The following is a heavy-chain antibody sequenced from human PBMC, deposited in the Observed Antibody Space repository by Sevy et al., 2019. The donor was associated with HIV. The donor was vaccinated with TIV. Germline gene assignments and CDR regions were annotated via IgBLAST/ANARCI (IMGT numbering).Heavy chain of an antibody. CDR2: INPNSGGT. V-gene: IGHV1-2*02. CDR1: GYTFTGYY. CDR3: ARACITMVRGVISAFGY. D-gene: IGHD3-10*01. Sequence: ASVKVSCKASGYTFTGYYMHWVRQAPGQGLEWMGWINPNSGGTNYAQKFQGRVTMTRDTSISTAYMELSRLRSDDTAGYYCARACITMVRGVISAFGYWGQGTLVTVSS. J-gene: IGHJ4*02.